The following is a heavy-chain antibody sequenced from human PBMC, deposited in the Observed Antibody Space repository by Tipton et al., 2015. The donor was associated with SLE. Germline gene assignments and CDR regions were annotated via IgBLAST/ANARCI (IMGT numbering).Heavy chain of an antibody. Sequence: LRLSCAVYGESLSVYYWTWIRQPPGKGLEWIGRIHTSGSTDYNPSLKSRVTISVDTSKNQFSLKLNSVTAADTAVYYCARRGALAAAGVYYYYGMDVWGQGTTVTVSS. V-gene: IGHV4-59*10. J-gene: IGHJ6*02. CDR1: GESLSVYY. CDR2: IHTSGST. D-gene: IGHD6-13*01. CDR3: ARRGALAAAGVYYYYGMDV.